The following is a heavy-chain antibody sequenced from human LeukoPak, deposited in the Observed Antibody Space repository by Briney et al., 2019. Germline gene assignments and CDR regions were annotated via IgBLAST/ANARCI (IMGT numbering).Heavy chain of an antibody. J-gene: IGHJ3*02. D-gene: IGHD2-8*01. CDR3: ARYNGSRAFDI. CDR1: GYTFTSYY. Sequence: GASVKVSCKASGYTFTSYYMHWVRQAPGQGLEWMGIINPSGGSTSYAQKFQGRVTMTRDMSTSTVYMELSSLRSEDTAVYYCARYNGSRAFDIWGQGTMVTVSS. CDR2: INPSGGST. V-gene: IGHV1-46*01.